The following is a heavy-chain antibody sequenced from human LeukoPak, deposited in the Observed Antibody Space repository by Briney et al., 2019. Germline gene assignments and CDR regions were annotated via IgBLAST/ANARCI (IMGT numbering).Heavy chain of an antibody. J-gene: IGHJ6*02. CDR3: ARQPATVTSRYYYYGMDV. CDR2: ICPGDSDT. CDR1: GYRFTSYW. V-gene: IGHV5-51*01. D-gene: IGHD4-17*01. Sequence: GESLKISFQGSGYRFTSYWIGWVRPMPGKGLEWMGIICPGDSDTRYSPSFQGQVTISADKSISTAYLQWSSLKASDTAMYYCARQPATVTSRYYYYGMDVWGQGTTVTVSS.